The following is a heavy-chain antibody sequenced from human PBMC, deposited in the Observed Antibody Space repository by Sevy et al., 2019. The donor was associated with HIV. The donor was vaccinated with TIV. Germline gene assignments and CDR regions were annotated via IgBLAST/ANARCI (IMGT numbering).Heavy chain of an antibody. Sequence: GGSLRLSCVVSRFTFSTYWMSWVRQAPGKGLEWVANINKDGGEKYHLDSVKGRFTISRDNAKNSLYLQMNSLRAEDSAVYFCARVSSIYYDRGYYYAMDVWGQGTTVTVSS. D-gene: IGHD3-22*01. CDR1: RFTFSTYW. CDR2: INKDGGEK. J-gene: IGHJ6*02. CDR3: ARVSSIYYDRGYYYAMDV. V-gene: IGHV3-7*01.